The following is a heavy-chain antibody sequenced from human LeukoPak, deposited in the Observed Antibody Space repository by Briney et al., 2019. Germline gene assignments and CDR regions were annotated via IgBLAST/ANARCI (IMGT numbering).Heavy chain of an antibody. D-gene: IGHD2-2*01. CDR2: IHSSGRT. V-gene: IGHV4-59*01. Sequence: SETLSLTCTVSGGSIIPYYWSWIRQPPGKGLEWIGYIHSSGRTNYSPSLKSRVTFSVDTSKNHFSLKVTSMTAADTGVYYCARSLPGVVGAADFWGQGTLVTVSA. CDR1: GGSIIPYY. CDR3: ARSLPGVVGAADF. J-gene: IGHJ4*02.